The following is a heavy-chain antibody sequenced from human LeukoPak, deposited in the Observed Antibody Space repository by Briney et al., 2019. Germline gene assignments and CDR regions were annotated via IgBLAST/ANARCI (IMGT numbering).Heavy chain of an antibody. D-gene: IGHD6-19*01. V-gene: IGHV4-61*02. Sequence: SETLSLTCTVSGGSISSGSYYWSWIRQPAGKGLEWIGRIYTSGSTNYNPSLKSRVAISVDTSKNQFSLKLSSVTAADTAVYYCARDSTIIAVAGTSAFDIWGQGTMVTVSS. CDR2: IYTSGST. J-gene: IGHJ3*02. CDR3: ARDSTIIAVAGTSAFDI. CDR1: GGSISSGSYY.